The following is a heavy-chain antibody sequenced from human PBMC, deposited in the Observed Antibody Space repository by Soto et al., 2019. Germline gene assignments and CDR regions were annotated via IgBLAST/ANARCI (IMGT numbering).Heavy chain of an antibody. D-gene: IGHD5-12*01. V-gene: IGHV3-74*01. J-gene: IGHJ4*02. CDR2: ISIGGSET. CDR3: LRGYTGYGNFDY. Sequence: GSLRPSCHASGLTFSSSCMHWVRQAPGKGLVWVSRISIGGSETYYADSVKGRFTISRDNARNTLYLQMYSLRAEDTAVYFCLRGYTGYGNFDYWGQGTLGTVSS. CDR1: GLTFSSSC.